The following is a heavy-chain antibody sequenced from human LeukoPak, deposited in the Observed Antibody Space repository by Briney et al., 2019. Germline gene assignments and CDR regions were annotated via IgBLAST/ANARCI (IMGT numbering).Heavy chain of an antibody. D-gene: IGHD3-22*01. V-gene: IGHV4-59*01. J-gene: IGHJ3*02. CDR3: ATVALLRPHYYDSSGYDAFDI. CDR1: GGSISSYY. Sequence: SETLSVTCTVSGGSISSYYSSWIRQPPGKGMEWIGFIYYSGSTNYSPSLKSRVAKSIDTSNNQFSLKLSSVTAADTAVYYCATVALLRPHYYDSSGYDAFDIWGGGTRVTVSS. CDR2: IYYSGST.